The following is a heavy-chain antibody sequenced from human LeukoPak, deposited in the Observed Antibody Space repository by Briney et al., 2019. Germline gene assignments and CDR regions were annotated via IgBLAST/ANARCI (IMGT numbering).Heavy chain of an antibody. CDR1: GYTFTSYG. CDR3: ARDSGSNYDFWSGYASGFDP. CDR2: ISAYNGNT. J-gene: IGHJ5*02. Sequence: GASVKVSCKASGYTFTSYGISWVRQAPGQGLEWMGYISAYNGNTNYAQRLQGRVTMTTDTSTSTAYMELSSLRSEDTAVYYCARDSGSNYDFWSGYASGFDPWGQGTLVTVSS. V-gene: IGHV1-18*01. D-gene: IGHD3-3*01.